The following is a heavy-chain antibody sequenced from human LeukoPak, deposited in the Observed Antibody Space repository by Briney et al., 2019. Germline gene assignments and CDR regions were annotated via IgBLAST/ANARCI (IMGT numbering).Heavy chain of an antibody. J-gene: IGHJ5*02. CDR1: GGSISSGDYY. Sequence: KSSQTLSLTCTVSGGSISSGDYYWSWIRQPPGKGLEWIGYIYYSGSTYYNPSLKSRVTISVDTSKNQFSLKLSSATAADTAVYYCARVAAMYGDEAWGQGTLVTVSS. D-gene: IGHD4-17*01. CDR3: ARVAAMYGDEA. CDR2: IYYSGST. V-gene: IGHV4-30-4*01.